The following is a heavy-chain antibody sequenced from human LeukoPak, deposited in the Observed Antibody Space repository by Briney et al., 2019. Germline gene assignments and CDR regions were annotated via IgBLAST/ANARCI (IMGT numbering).Heavy chain of an antibody. CDR3: ARVSSGSYYGYYYYYMDV. CDR2: IKQDGSEK. V-gene: IGHV3-7*01. CDR1: GFTFSSYW. J-gene: IGHJ6*03. D-gene: IGHD1-26*01. Sequence: GGSLRLSCAASGFTFSSYWMSWVRPAPGKGLEWVANIKQDGSEKYYVDSVKGRFTISRDNAKNSLYLQMNSLRAEDTAVYYCARVSSGSYYGYYYYYMDVWGKGTTVTVSS.